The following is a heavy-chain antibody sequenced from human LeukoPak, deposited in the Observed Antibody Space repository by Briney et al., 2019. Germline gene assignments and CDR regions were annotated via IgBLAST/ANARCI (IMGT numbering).Heavy chain of an antibody. CDR1: GVTFSKFA. CDR2: IWHEGSIE. Sequence: PGGSLRLSCIQSGVTFSKFAMHSGRQTPGRGLWWLTLIWHEGSIEYYAESVRGRFTISRDNAKNTLYLQMNSLRAEDTAVYYCARGEGSYGRERYYYYYYMDVWGKGTTVTISS. J-gene: IGHJ6*03. CDR3: ARGEGSYGRERYYYYYYMDV. D-gene: IGHD5-18*01. V-gene: IGHV3-33*01.